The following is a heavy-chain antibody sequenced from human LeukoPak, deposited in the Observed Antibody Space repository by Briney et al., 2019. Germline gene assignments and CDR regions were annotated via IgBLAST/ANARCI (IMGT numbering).Heavy chain of an antibody. CDR2: ISSDGSNK. V-gene: IGHV3-30*18. CDR1: GFTFSSYG. CDR3: AKDLNYGDLFDY. D-gene: IGHD4-17*01. Sequence: PGRSLRLSCAASGFTFSSYGMHWVRQAPGKGLEWVAVISSDGSNKYYADSVKGRFTISRDNSKNTLYLQMNSLRSEDTALYYCAKDLNYGDLFDYWGQGTLVTVSS. J-gene: IGHJ4*02.